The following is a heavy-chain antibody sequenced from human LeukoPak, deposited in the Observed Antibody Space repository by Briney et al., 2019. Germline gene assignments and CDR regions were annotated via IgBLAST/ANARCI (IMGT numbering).Heavy chain of an antibody. D-gene: IGHD6-13*01. CDR1: GGSISSSNW. V-gene: IGHV4-4*02. Sequence: SETLSLTCAVSGGSISSSNWWSWVRQPPGKGLEWIGEIYHSGSTNYNPSLKSRVTISVDKSKNQFSLKLSSVTAADTAVYYCARRYSSSWKTFDYWGQGTLVTVSS. J-gene: IGHJ4*02. CDR2: IYHSGST. CDR3: ARRYSSSWKTFDY.